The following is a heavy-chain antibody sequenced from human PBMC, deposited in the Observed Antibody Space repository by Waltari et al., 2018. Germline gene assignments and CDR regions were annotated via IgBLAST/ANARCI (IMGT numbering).Heavy chain of an antibody. V-gene: IGHV3-7*02. CDR1: EFIFSNYW. CDR2: IGEDGTEK. Sequence: EVQLVESGGGLVQPGGSLRVSCTASEFIFSNYWMSWVRQAPGKEPEGVANIGEDGTEKYYVHSGKGRFTISRDNVKNSLYLEMNSLRAEDTAMYYCTRSGGASAFDIWGQGTMVTVSS. D-gene: IGHD1-1*01. J-gene: IGHJ3*02. CDR3: TRSGGASAFDI.